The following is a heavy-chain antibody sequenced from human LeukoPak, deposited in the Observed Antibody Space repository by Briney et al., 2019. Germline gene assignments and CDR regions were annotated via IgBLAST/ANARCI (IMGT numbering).Heavy chain of an antibody. V-gene: IGHV4-39*07. D-gene: IGHD3-22*01. CDR3: ARTLRITMIVVV. CDR2: IYYSGST. Sequence: KPSETLSLTCTVSGGSISSSSYYWGWIRQPPGKGLEWIGSIYYSGSTYYNPSLKSRVTISVDTSKNQFSLKLSSVTAADTAVYYCARTLRITMIVVVWGQGTLVTVSS. CDR1: GGSISSSSYY. J-gene: IGHJ4*02.